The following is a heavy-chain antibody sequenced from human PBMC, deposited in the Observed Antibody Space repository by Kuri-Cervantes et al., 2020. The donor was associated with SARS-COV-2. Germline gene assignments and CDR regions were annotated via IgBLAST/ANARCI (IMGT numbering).Heavy chain of an antibody. CDR1: GYTFNGYY. Sequence: SEKVSCKASGYTFNGYYMHWVRQAPGQGLEWMGWTIPILGIANHAQKFQGRGTITADKSTSTAYMELSSLRSEYTAGYYGAREVGIQLWSSGNAFDIWGQGTMVTVSS. V-gene: IGHV1-69*10. CDR2: TIPILGIA. D-gene: IGHD5-18*01. CDR3: AREVGIQLWSSGNAFDI. J-gene: IGHJ3*02.